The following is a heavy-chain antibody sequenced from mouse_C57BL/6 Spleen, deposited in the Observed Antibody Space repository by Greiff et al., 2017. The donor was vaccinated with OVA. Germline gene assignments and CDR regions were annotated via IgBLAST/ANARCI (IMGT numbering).Heavy chain of an antibody. J-gene: IGHJ4*01. D-gene: IGHD4-1*01. V-gene: IGHV1-76*01. Sequence: VKLQESGAELVRPGALVKLSCKASGYTFTDYYINWVKQRPGQGLEWIARIYPGSGNTYYNEKFKGKATLTADKSSSTAYMQHSSLTSEDSAVYLSARLTPNYAMEYWGQGTSVTVSS. CDR2: IYPGSGNT. CDR3: ARLTPNYAMEY. CDR1: GYTFTDYY.